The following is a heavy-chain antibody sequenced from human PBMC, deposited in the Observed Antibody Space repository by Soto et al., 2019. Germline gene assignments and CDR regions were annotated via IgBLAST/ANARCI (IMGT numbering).Heavy chain of an antibody. CDR1: GGTFSSYA. J-gene: IGHJ4*02. CDR2: IIPIFGTA. D-gene: IGHD3-22*01. Sequence: GASVKVSCKASGGTFSSYAISWVRQAPGQGLEWMGGIIPIFGTANYAQKFQGRVTITADESTSTAYMELSSLRSEDTAVYYCARGTHDYYYDSSGYYFPLDYWGQGTLVTVSS. V-gene: IGHV1-69*13. CDR3: ARGTHDYYYDSSGYYFPLDY.